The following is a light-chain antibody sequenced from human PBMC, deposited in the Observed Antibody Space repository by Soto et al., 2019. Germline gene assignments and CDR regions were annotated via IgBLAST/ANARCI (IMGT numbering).Light chain of an antibody. J-gene: IGLJ2*01. CDR1: YSNLKTNT. CDR3: VAWDDSLNGRV. Sequence: QSVLTQPPSASGTPGQKVSISCSGSYSNLKTNTVNWYQHLPGTAPKLLIFSNNQRPSGVPDRFSGSKSGTSASLAITGLQSEDQADYYCVAWDDSLNGRVFGGGTKLTVL. V-gene: IGLV1-44*01. CDR2: SNN.